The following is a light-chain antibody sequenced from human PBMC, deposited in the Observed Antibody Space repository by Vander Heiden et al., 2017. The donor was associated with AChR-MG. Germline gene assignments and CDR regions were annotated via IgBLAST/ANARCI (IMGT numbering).Light chain of an antibody. V-gene: IGKV1-39*01. Sequence: DIQMTQSPSSLSASVGDRITITCRASQTISTFLNWYQHKSGKAPRLLIYAASSLHSGVPSRFSGSGSGTDFTLTISSLQAEDFATYYCQQKYSPPRTFGQGTKVEVK. J-gene: IGKJ1*01. CDR2: AAS. CDR1: QTISTF. CDR3: QQKYSPPRT.